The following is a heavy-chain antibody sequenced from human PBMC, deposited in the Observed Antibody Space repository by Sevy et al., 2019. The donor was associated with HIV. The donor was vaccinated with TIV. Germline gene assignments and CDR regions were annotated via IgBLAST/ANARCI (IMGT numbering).Heavy chain of an antibody. CDR2: ISAYNGNT. D-gene: IGHD6-13*01. J-gene: IGHJ4*02. CDR3: ARDRWATDH. V-gene: IGHV1-18*01. CDR1: GYTFTSFG. Sequence: ASVTVSCKTSGYTFTSFGITWVRQAPGQGLEWMGWISAYNGNTDYAEKLQGRVTMTTDTSTSTAYMELSSLTSDDTAVYFCARDRWATDHWGQGTLVTVSS.